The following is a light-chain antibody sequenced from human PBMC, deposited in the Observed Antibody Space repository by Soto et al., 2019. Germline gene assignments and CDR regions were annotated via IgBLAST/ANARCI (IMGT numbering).Light chain of an antibody. V-gene: IGKV3-20*01. J-gene: IGKJ1*01. CDR2: DVS. CDR3: QQYGSSPT. CDR1: QSVSSSY. Sequence: EIVLTQSPGTLSWSPGERATLSCRSSQSVSSSYLAWYQHKPGQAPRLLIYDVSSRATGIPDRFSGSGSGTDFTLTISRLEPEDFAVYYCQQYGSSPTFGQGTKVEIK.